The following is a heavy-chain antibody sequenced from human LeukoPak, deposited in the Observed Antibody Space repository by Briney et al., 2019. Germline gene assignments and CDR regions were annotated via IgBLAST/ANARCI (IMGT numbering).Heavy chain of an antibody. CDR2: ISGSGGST. V-gene: IGHV3-23*01. D-gene: IGHD1-1*01. CDR1: GFTFSSYG. CDR3: AKDATGTSSFDY. Sequence: GGSLRLSCAASGFTFSSYGMSWARQAPGKGLEWVSAISGSGGSTYYADSVKGRFTISRDNSKNTLYLQMNSLRAEDTAVYYCAKDATGTSSFDYWGQGTLVTVSS. J-gene: IGHJ4*02.